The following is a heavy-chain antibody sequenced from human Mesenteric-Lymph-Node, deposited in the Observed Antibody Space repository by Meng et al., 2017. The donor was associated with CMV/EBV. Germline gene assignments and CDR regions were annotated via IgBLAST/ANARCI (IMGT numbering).Heavy chain of an antibody. D-gene: IGHD3-9*01. J-gene: IGHJ4*02. V-gene: IGHV1-2*06. Sequence: QVQLVQSGAEWKKPGASVRVSCKASGYTFIDYYINWVRQAPGQGFEWKGRINPKTGGRSYAQNFQGRVTMTRDTSINTAYMEVNRLNSDDTAMYYCARDRDTDWYSPFDYWGPGTLVTVSS. CDR1: GYTFIDYY. CDR3: ARDRDTDWYSPFDY. CDR2: INPKTGGR.